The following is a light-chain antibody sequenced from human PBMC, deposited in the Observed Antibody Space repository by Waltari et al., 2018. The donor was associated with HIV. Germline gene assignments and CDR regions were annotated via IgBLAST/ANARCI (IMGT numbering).Light chain of an antibody. Sequence: SVSGSPGQSITISCTGTSSDVGGYNYVSWYQQHPGKAPKLMIYDVSKRPSGVSNRFSGSKSGNTASLTISGLQAEDEADYYCSSYTSSSVFGGGTKLTVL. V-gene: IGLV2-14*04. J-gene: IGLJ2*01. CDR2: DVS. CDR3: SSYTSSSV. CDR1: SSDVGGYNY.